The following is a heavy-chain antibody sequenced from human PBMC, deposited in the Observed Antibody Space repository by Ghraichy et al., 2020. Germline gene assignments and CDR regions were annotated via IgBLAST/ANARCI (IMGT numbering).Heavy chain of an antibody. CDR3: ARVAVAGTGWFDP. V-gene: IGHV3-53*01. D-gene: IGHD6-19*01. CDR2: IYSGGST. CDR1: GFTVSSNY. Sequence: GGSLRLSCAASGFTVSSNYMSWVRQAPGKGLEWVSVIYSGGSTYYADSVKGRFTISSDNSKNTLYLQMNSLRAEDTAVYYCARVAVAGTGWFDPWGQGTLVTVSS. J-gene: IGHJ5*02.